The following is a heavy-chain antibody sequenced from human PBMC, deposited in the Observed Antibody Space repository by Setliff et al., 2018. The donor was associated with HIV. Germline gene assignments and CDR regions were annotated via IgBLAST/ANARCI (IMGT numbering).Heavy chain of an antibody. J-gene: IGHJ4*02. D-gene: IGHD6-19*01. CDR2: ISTYNGNT. CDR1: GGTFSSYA. Sequence: ASVKVSCKASGGTFSSYAITWVRQAPGQGLEWMGWISTYNGNTHYAQKLQGRVTMTTDTSTSTAYMELRSLRSDDTAMYYCARKYTGGPLDYWGQGTLVTVS. CDR3: ARKYTGGPLDY. V-gene: IGHV1-18*01.